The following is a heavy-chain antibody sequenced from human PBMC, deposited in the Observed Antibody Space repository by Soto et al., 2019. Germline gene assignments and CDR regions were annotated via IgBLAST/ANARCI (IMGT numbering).Heavy chain of an antibody. CDR2: IYYSGST. CDR1: GGSISSYY. D-gene: IGHD2-21*01. J-gene: IGHJ4*02. V-gene: IGHV4-59*08. CDR3: ARHSIYGEFDY. Sequence: SETLSLTCTVSGGSISSYYWSWIRQPPGKGLEWVGYIYYSGSTNYNPSLKSRVTISVDTSKNQFSLRLTSVTATDTAVYYCARHSIYGEFDYWGQGTQVTVSS.